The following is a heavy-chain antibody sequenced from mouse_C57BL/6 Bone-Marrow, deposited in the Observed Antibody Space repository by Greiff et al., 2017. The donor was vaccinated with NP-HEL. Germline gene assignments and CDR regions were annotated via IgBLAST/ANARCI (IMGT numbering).Heavy chain of an antibody. V-gene: IGHV1-22*01. J-gene: IGHJ1*03. Sequence: DVQLQQSGPELVKPGASVKMSCKASGYTFTDYNMHWVKQSHGKSLEWIGYINPNNGGTSYNQKFKGKATLTVNKSSSTAYMELRSLTSEDSAVYYCARGWLLNWYFDVWGTGTTVTVSS. CDR2: INPNNGGT. D-gene: IGHD2-3*01. CDR3: ARGWLLNWYFDV. CDR1: GYTFTDYN.